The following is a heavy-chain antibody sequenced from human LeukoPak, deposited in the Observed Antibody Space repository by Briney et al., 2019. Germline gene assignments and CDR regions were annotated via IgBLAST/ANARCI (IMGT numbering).Heavy chain of an antibody. D-gene: IGHD4-17*01. CDR2: VNHSGYT. Sequence: SETLSLTCAVSGTSFSPYYWSWIRQPPGKGLEWIGEVNHSGYTNDNPSLKSRVTISVDTSKNQFSLRLRSVTAADTAVYFCARMTTGHDFWGQGTLVTVSS. CDR3: ARMTTGHDF. CDR1: GTSFSPYY. V-gene: IGHV4-34*01. J-gene: IGHJ4*02.